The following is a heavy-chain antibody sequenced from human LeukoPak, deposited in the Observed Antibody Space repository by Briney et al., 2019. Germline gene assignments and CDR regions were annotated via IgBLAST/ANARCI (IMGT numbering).Heavy chain of an antibody. CDR2: IYYSGST. D-gene: IGHD6-19*01. V-gene: IGHV4-39*07. CDR1: GGSISSSSYY. J-gene: IGHJ4*02. Sequence: PSETLSLTCTVSGGSISSSSYYWGWIRQPPGKGLEWIGSIYYSGSTYYNPSLKSRVTISVDTSKNQFSLKLSSVTAADTAVYYCASTSSSGLGGGYYFDYWGQGTLVIVSS. CDR3: ASTSSSGLGGGYYFDY.